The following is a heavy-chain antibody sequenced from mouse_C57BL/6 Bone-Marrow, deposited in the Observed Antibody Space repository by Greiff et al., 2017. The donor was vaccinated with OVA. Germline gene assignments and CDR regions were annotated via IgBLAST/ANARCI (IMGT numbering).Heavy chain of an antibody. D-gene: IGHD2-4*01. CDR3: AREGDYEGAWFAY. CDR2: IYPRDGST. Sequence: VQRVESDAELVKPGASVKISCKVSGYTFTDHTIHWMKQRPEQGLEWIGYIYPRDGSTKYNEKFKGKATLTADKSSSTAYMQLNSLTSEDSAVYFCAREGDYEGAWFAYWGQGTLVTVSA. J-gene: IGHJ3*01. V-gene: IGHV1-78*01. CDR1: GYTFTDHT.